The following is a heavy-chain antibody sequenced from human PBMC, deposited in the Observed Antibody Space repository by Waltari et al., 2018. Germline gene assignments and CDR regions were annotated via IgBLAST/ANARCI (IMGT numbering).Heavy chain of an antibody. Sequence: QLVGSGGGVVQPGGSLRPSCAASGFTFRNYGMHWVRQSPGKGLEWVAVILSDGSNEYYADSVKGRFTISRDNSKNTLYLQMNSLRVQDTAVYYCARGSYSSGCDFWGQGTQVTVSS. J-gene: IGHJ4*02. CDR1: GFTFRNYG. CDR3: ARGSYSSGCDF. V-gene: IGHV3-30*03. D-gene: IGHD6-19*01. CDR2: ILSDGSNE.